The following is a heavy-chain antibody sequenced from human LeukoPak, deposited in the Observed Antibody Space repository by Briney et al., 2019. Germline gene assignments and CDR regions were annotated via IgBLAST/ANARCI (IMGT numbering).Heavy chain of an antibody. Sequence: SETLSLTCTVSGGSISGSSYYWGWIRQPPGKGLEWIGSIYYSGSTYYNPSLKSRVTISVDTSKNQFSLKLSSVTAADTAVYYCARRDSSGWYYAFDIWGQGTMVTVSS. CDR3: ARRDSSGWYYAFDI. CDR1: GGSISGSSYY. V-gene: IGHV4-39*01. D-gene: IGHD6-19*01. J-gene: IGHJ3*02. CDR2: IYYSGST.